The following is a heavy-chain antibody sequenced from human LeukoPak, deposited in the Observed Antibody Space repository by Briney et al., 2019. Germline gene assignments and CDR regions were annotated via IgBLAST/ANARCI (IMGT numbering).Heavy chain of an antibody. D-gene: IGHD3-22*01. CDR1: GFTFSSYA. J-gene: IGHJ4*02. CDR2: ISGSGSST. Sequence: LPGGSLRLSCAASGFTFSSYAMSWVRQAPGKGLEWVSAISGSGSSTYYADSVKGRFTISRDNSKNTLYLQMNSLRAEDTAVYYCAKGNYYDSSGYYRYFDYWGQGTLVTVSS. V-gene: IGHV3-23*01. CDR3: AKGNYYDSSGYYRYFDY.